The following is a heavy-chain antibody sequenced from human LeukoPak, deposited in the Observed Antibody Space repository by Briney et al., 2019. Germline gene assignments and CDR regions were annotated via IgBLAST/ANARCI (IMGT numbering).Heavy chain of an antibody. Sequence: GGSLRLSCAASGFTFSTYGMHWVRQAPGKGLEWVAFIQFDGSNEYNADSVKGRFTISRDNSKNTVYLQMNGLRAEDTAVYYCAKDFWTVTTGFYWGHGTLVHVSS. J-gene: IGHJ4*01. D-gene: IGHD4-17*01. CDR1: GFTFSTYG. CDR2: IQFDGSNE. CDR3: AKDFWTVTTGFY. V-gene: IGHV3-30*02.